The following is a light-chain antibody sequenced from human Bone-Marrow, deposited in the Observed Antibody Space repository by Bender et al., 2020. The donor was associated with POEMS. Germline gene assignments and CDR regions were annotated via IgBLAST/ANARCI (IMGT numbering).Light chain of an antibody. J-gene: IGLJ2*01. Sequence: QSALTQPPSASGSPGQSVTISCTGTSSDVGAYSYVSWYQHHPGTAPKLIIYEVSKRPSGVPARFSGSRSGNTASLIISGLQAEDEADYYCCSYAGSSTSVVFGGGTKLTVL. CDR2: EVS. CDR1: SSDVGAYSY. V-gene: IGLV2-8*01. CDR3: CSYAGSSTSVV.